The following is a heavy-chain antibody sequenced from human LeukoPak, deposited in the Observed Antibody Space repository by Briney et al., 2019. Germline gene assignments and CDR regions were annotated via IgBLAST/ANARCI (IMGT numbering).Heavy chain of an antibody. V-gene: IGHV1-18*04. CDR2: ISVYNGNA. D-gene: IGHD3-16*02. Sequence: WASVRVSCKASGYTFINYGITWVRQAPGQGLEWMGWISVYNGNANYAQRLQDRVIITADTSTTTAYMDLRSLTSDDTAIYYCARVTIWGTYRYSFDSWGQGSPVTVSP. J-gene: IGHJ4*02. CDR3: ARVTIWGTYRYSFDS. CDR1: GYTFINYG.